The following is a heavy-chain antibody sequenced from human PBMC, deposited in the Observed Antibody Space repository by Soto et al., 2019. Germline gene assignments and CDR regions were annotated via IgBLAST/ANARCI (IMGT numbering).Heavy chain of an antibody. Sequence: SETLSLTCTVSGGSISSCGYYWSWIRQHPGKGLEWIGYIYYSGSTYYNPSLKSRVTISVDTSKNQFSLKLSSVTAADTAVYYCARDRITMVRGVPPYYYGMDVWGQGTTVTVSS. CDR2: IYYSGST. D-gene: IGHD3-10*01. V-gene: IGHV4-31*03. CDR3: ARDRITMVRGVPPYYYGMDV. CDR1: GGSISSCGYY. J-gene: IGHJ6*02.